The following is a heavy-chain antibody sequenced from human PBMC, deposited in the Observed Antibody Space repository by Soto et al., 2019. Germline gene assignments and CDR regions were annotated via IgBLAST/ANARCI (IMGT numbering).Heavy chain of an antibody. CDR3: ARGCIAVTTHLCY. Sequence: GASVKVSCKASGYTFNTYGVTWVRQAPGQGLEWMGWINPYNGNTKFAQKLQDRVTMTTATSTSTAYMELASLRSDDTAVYYCARGCIAVTTHLCYWGQGTL. J-gene: IGHJ4*02. CDR2: INPYNGNT. V-gene: IGHV1-18*01. D-gene: IGHD4-17*01. CDR1: GYTFNTYG.